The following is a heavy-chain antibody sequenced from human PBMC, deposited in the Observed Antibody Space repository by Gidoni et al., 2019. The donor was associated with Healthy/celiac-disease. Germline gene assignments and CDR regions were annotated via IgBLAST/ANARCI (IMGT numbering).Heavy chain of an antibody. Sequence: STYYNPSLKSRVTISVDTSKNQFSLKLSSVTAADTAVYYCARQTESYRDAFDIWGQGTMVTVSS. CDR3: ARQTESYRDAFDI. D-gene: IGHD1-26*01. CDR2: ST. V-gene: IGHV4-39*01. J-gene: IGHJ3*02.